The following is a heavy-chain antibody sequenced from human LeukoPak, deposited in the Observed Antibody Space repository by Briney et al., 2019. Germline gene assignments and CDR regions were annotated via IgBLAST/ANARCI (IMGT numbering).Heavy chain of an antibody. Sequence: VASVKVSCKASGGTFSSYAISWVRQAPGQGLEWMGGIIPIFGTANYAQKFQGRVTITADESTSTAYMELSSLRSEDTAVYYCARDRVRGYYDSSGYFFFDYWGQGTLVTVST. J-gene: IGHJ4*02. CDR1: GGTFSSYA. CDR2: IIPIFGTA. V-gene: IGHV1-69*13. D-gene: IGHD3-22*01. CDR3: ARDRVRGYYDSSGYFFFDY.